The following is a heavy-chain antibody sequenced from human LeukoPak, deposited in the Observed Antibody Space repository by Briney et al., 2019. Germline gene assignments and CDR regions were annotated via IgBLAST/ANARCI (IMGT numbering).Heavy chain of an antibody. J-gene: IGHJ3*01. CDR1: GFTFSSYS. CDR2: ITSSSYYT. Sequence: GGSLRLSCAASGFTFSSYSMNWFRQAPGKGLEWVSSITSSSYYTYHADSVKGQFTISRDNAKSSLYLQMNSLRAEDTAVYFCARAEDIVLMVYARHAFDVWGQGTMVTVSS. D-gene: IGHD2-8*01. CDR3: ARAEDIVLMVYARHAFDV. V-gene: IGHV3-21*01.